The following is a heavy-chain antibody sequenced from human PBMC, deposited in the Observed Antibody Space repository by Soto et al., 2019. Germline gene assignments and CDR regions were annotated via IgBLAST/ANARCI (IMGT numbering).Heavy chain of an antibody. CDR3: AKDRTYDFWGGQRYFDY. D-gene: IGHD3-3*01. V-gene: IGHV3-23*01. J-gene: IGHJ4*02. Sequence: VQLLESGGSLVQPGGSLSLSCVASGFTFGSYAMNWVGQAPGKGLEWISAISGGSDATFYADSVKGRFTISRDDSKNTLYLQLQSLRDDDTAVYYCAKDRTYDFWGGQRYFDYWGQGTLITVSS. CDR1: GFTFGSYA. CDR2: ISGGSDAT.